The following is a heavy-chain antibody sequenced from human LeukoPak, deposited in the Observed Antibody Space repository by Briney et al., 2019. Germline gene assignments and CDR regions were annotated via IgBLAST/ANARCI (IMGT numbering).Heavy chain of an antibody. CDR3: ARRYHLESIAARPPFDY. CDR1: GGSFSGYY. D-gene: IGHD6-6*01. V-gene: IGHV4-34*01. J-gene: IGHJ4*02. Sequence: SETLSLTCAVYGGSFSGYYWSWIRQPPGKGLEWIGEINHSGSTNYNPSLKSRVTISVDKSKNQFSLKLSSVTAADTAVYYCARRYHLESIAARPPFDYWGQGTLVTVSS. CDR2: INHSGST.